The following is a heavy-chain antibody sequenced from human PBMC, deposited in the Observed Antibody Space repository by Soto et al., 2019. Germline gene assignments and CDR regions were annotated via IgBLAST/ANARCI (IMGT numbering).Heavy chain of an antibody. Sequence: EVQLVESGGGLGQSGGSLRLSCAASGFTFSGYEMNWVRQAPGKGLEWVAYISDSGSTMFYPDSVKGRFTISRDNAKNSVYLQMNHLRGEDTAVYYCARDGTNISSWYFDLWGRGTLVTVSS. CDR1: GFTFSGYE. CDR3: ARDGTNISSWYFDL. J-gene: IGHJ2*01. CDR2: ISDSGSTM. D-gene: IGHD6-13*01. V-gene: IGHV3-48*03.